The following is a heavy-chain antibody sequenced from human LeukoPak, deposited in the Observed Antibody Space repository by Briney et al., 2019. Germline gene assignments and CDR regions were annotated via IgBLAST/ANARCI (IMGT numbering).Heavy chain of an antibody. V-gene: IGHV4-39*01. Sequence: SETLSLTCTVSGGSISSSRYYWGWIRQPPGKGLEWIGSIYYSWSPYYNPSLKRPITTSVDPSKNQFSLALSPVTAADTALYYCGGTRDGYNIYQGGQGPLVTVSS. D-gene: IGHD5-24*01. CDR1: GGSISSSRYY. J-gene: IGHJ4*02. CDR3: GGTRDGYNIYQ. CDR2: IYYSWSP.